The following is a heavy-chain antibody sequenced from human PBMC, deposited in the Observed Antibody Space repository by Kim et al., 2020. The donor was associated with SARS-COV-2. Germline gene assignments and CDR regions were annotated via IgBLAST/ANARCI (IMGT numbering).Heavy chain of an antibody. CDR2: ISGGGGAT. CDR1: GFTLSAYA. Sequence: GGSLRLSCVASGFTLSAYAMSWVRQAPGEGLEWVSAISGGGGATYYAASVKGRFTISRDNSKNTLYLQMNSLRAEDTAVYYCAKDGRWTNTTFDGWGQGTLVTVSS. D-gene: IGHD1-26*01. CDR3: AKDGRWTNTTFDG. V-gene: IGHV3-23*01. J-gene: IGHJ3*01.